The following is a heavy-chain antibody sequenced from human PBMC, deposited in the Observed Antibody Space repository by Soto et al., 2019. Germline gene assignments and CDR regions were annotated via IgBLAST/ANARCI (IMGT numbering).Heavy chain of an antibody. V-gene: IGHV4-4*02. D-gene: IGHD1-7*01. CDR1: GGSFTSNNW. CDR2: IDRTRST. CDR3: ASRDPGTSVDY. Sequence: QVQLQESGPGLVKPSGTLSLTCAVSGGSFTSNNWWTWVRQPPGQGLEWIGEIDRTRSTNYNPSLKSRVTMSLDKSDNQFSLKVTSVTAADTAVYYCASRDPGTSVDYWGQGTLVTVSS. J-gene: IGHJ4*02.